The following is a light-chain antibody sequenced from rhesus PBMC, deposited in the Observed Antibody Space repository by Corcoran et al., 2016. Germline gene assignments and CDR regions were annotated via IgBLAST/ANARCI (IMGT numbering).Light chain of an antibody. CDR1: QSISNW. CDR3: QHEGSREFT. Sequence: DIQMTQSPSSLSASAGDTVTITCRASQSISNWLAWYQQKPGKAPKLVIYKASTLQTGGPSRFSGSGSGTDFNLTISSLQSEDFATYYCQHEGSREFTFGPGTKLDIK. CDR2: KAS. V-gene: IGKV1-22*01. J-gene: IGKJ3*01.